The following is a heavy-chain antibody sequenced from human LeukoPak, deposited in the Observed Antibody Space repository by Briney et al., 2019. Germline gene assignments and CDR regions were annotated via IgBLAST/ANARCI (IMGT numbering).Heavy chain of an antibody. CDR1: GYTSTGYY. CDR3: ARDIYGDYVYGMDV. Sequence: ASVKVSCKASGYTSTGYYMDWVRQAPGQGLEWMGWINPNSGGTNYAQKFQGRVTMTRDTSISTAYMELSRLRSDDTAVYYCARDIYGDYVYGMDVWGQGTTVTVSS. D-gene: IGHD4-17*01. J-gene: IGHJ6*02. V-gene: IGHV1-2*02. CDR2: INPNSGGT.